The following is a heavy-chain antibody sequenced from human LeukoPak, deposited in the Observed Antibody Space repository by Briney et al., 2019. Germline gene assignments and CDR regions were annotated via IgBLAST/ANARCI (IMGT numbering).Heavy chain of an antibody. Sequence: PGGSLTLSCAASGFTFSSYVMHWVHQAPGKGLEWVAVISYDGSNTYYADSVKGRFTISRDNSKNTLYLQMNSLRAEDTAVYYCAKVETDDAFDIWGQGTMVTVSS. CDR2: ISYDGSNT. J-gene: IGHJ3*02. CDR1: GFTFSSYV. D-gene: IGHD3-3*01. V-gene: IGHV3-30*18. CDR3: AKVETDDAFDI.